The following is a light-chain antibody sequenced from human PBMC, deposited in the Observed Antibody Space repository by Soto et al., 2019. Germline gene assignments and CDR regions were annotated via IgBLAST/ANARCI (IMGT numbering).Light chain of an antibody. V-gene: IGKV4-1*01. CDR1: QSVLHGPNNKDY. Sequence: DIVMTQSPDSLAVSLGERATINCKSSQSVLHGPNNKDYLAWYQQKPGQPPKLLIYWASARESGVPDRFSGSGSGTGFTPTISSLQAEDVALYYCHQYFHTPFTFGPGTKVDV. J-gene: IGKJ3*01. CDR3: HQYFHTPFT. CDR2: WAS.